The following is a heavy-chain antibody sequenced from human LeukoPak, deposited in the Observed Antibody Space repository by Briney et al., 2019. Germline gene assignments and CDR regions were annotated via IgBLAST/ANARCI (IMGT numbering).Heavy chain of an antibody. D-gene: IGHD4-17*01. CDR3: AKAVYGDYVPCAFDI. V-gene: IGHV3-9*03. CDR1: GFTFDDYA. CDR2: ISWNSGSI. J-gene: IGHJ3*02. Sequence: PGRSLRLSCAASGFTFDDYAMHWVRQAPGKGLEWVSGISWNSGSIGYADSVKGRFTISRDNAKNSLYLQMNSLRAEDMALYYCAKAVYGDYVPCAFDIWGQGTMVTVSS.